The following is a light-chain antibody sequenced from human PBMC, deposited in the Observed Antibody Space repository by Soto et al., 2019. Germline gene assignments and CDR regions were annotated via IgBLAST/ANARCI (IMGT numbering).Light chain of an antibody. CDR3: QQYGTSPT. Sequence: EIVLTQSPGTLSWSAGERATLSWWASQSVSRNYLAWYQQKPGLAPSLLIYDASSRATGIPDRFSGSGSGTDFTLTISRLEPEDSAVYFCQQYGTSPTFGQGTKVDIK. J-gene: IGKJ1*01. CDR1: QSVSRNY. CDR2: DAS. V-gene: IGKV3D-20*01.